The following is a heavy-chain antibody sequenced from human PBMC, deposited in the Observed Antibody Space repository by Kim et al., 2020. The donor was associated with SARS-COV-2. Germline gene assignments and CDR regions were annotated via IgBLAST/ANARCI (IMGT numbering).Heavy chain of an antibody. CDR1: GGSISSYY. V-gene: IGHV4-59*01. J-gene: IGHJ6*02. CDR3: ARLSEMGVSSSSRLAAAGYYYYGMAV. D-gene: IGHD6-13*01. CDR2: IYYSGST. Sequence: SETLSLTCTVSGGSISSYYWSWIRQPPGKGLEWIGYIYYSGSTNYNPSLKSRVTISVDTSKNQFSLKLSSVTAADTAVYYCARLSEMGVSSSSRLAAAGYYYYGMAVWGQRTTATVSS.